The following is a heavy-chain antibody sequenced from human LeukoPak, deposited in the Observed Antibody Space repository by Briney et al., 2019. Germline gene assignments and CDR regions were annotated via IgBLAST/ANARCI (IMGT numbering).Heavy chain of an antibody. CDR3: ARDLSSNWNNLAY. Sequence: PGGSLRLSCEDSGFTFADYGLSWVCQAPGKGLEWVAGINWSGDNTFYADSVKGRFTISRDNTKKTLYLQMNNLRGEDTATYYCARDLSSNWNNLAYWGQGTLVTVSS. D-gene: IGHD1/OR15-1a*01. J-gene: IGHJ4*02. CDR1: GFTFADYG. CDR2: INWSGDNT. V-gene: IGHV3-20*04.